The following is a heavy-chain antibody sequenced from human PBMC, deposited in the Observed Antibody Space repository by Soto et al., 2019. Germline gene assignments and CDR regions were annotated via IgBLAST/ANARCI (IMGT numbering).Heavy chain of an antibody. CDR1: GYTFTSYG. CDR2: ISGYNGNT. D-gene: IGHD2-21*01. J-gene: IGHJ4*02. V-gene: IGHV1-18*01. CDR3: AYLAYFDGRSFDY. Sequence: QVQLVQSGAEVRKPGASVKVSCKASGYTFTSYGITWVRQAPGQGLEWLGWISGYNGNTNYAQKLQGRVTMTTDTATSTAYMELRSLISDDTAVYYCAYLAYFDGRSFDYWGQGTLVTASS.